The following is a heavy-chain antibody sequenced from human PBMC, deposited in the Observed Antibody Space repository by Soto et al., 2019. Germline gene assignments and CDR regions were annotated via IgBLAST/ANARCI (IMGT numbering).Heavy chain of an antibody. Sequence: QVTLKESGPVVVNPTETLTLTCTVSGFSLNNAKMGVSWIRQPPGKALEWLAHIFANDEKFYSTSLNSSLTISKDTSKSHVVLTMTNMDPVDTATYYCARIVDPCGGNCRVFYFDYWGQGTLVTVSS. CDR1: GFSLNNAKMG. D-gene: IGHD2-21*02. CDR2: IFANDEK. V-gene: IGHV2-26*01. CDR3: ARIVDPCGGNCRVFYFDY. J-gene: IGHJ4*02.